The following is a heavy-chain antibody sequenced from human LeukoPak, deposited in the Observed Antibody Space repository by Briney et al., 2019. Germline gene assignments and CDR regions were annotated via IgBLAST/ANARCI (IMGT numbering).Heavy chain of an antibody. J-gene: IGHJ4*02. V-gene: IGHV3-23*01. CDR3: AKLIVASDY. CDR2: ISGSGGST. D-gene: IGHD2/OR15-2a*01. CDR1: GFTFSNYA. Sequence: GGSLRLSCAASGFTFSNYAMSWVRQAPGKGLEWVSGISGSGGSTYYADSVKGRFTISRDNSKNTLYLQMNSLRAEDTAIYFCAKLIVASDYWGQGTLVTVSS.